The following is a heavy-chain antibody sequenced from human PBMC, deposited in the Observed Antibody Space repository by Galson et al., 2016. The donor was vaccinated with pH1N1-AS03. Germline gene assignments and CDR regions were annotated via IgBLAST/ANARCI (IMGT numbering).Heavy chain of an antibody. D-gene: IGHD2-21*01. CDR1: GFTFSNAW. J-gene: IGHJ4*02. Sequence: SLRLSCAASGFTFSNAWMNWVRQAPGKGLEWVGRIKRETDGGTTDYAAPVKGRFTISRDDSKNTLYLQMSDLKTEDTAVYYCTTDPCGGYRFFDSWGQGALVIVSS. CDR2: IKRETDGGTT. CDR3: TTDPCGGYRFFDS. V-gene: IGHV3-15*01.